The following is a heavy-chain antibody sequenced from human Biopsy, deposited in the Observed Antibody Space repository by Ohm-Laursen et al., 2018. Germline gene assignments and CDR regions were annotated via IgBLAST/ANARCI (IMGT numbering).Heavy chain of an antibody. J-gene: IGHJ2*01. CDR1: GFIFDDYA. CDR3: AKARVAIRYFDI. D-gene: IGHD2-15*01. CDR2: ITWNSGTI. Sequence: LSCAAFGFIFDDYAMHWVRQAPGKGLEWVSSITWNSGTIDYADSVKGRFTISRDNAKNSLYLQMNSLRAGDTALYYCAKARVAIRYFDIWGRGTLVTVSS. V-gene: IGHV3-9*01.